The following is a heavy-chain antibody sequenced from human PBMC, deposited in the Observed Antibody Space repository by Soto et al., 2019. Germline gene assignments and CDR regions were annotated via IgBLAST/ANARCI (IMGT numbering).Heavy chain of an antibody. CDR2: ISYDGSNK. V-gene: IGHV3-30-3*01. CDR3: ARDLNDYGDYEGNY. D-gene: IGHD4-17*01. J-gene: IGHJ4*02. Sequence: GGSLRLSCAASGFTFSSYAMHWVRQAPGKGLEWVAVISYDGSNKYYADSVKGRFTISRDNSKNTLYLQMNSLRAEDTAVYYCARDLNDYGDYEGNYWGQGTLVTSPQ. CDR1: GFTFSSYA.